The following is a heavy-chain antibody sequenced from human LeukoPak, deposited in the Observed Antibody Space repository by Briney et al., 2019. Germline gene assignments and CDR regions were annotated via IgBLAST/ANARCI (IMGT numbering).Heavy chain of an antibody. CDR3: AKFLYYYDSSGPFDY. Sequence: GSLRLSCAASGFTSSSYAMHWVRQAPGKGLEWVAVISYDGSNKYYADSVKGRFTISRDNSKNTLYLQMNSLRAEDTAVYYCAKFLYYYDSSGPFDYWGQGTLVTVSS. V-gene: IGHV3-30*04. D-gene: IGHD3-22*01. CDR1: GFTSSSYA. J-gene: IGHJ4*02. CDR2: ISYDGSNK.